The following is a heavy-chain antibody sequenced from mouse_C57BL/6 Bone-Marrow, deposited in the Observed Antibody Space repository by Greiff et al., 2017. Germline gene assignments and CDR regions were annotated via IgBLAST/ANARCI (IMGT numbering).Heavy chain of an antibody. CDR2: ISSGGSYT. D-gene: IGHD1-2*01. J-gene: IGHJ3*01. CDR1: GFTFSSYG. Sequence: VQLKESGGDLVKPGGSLKLSCAASGFTFSSYGMSWVRQTPDKRLEWVATISSGGSYTYYPDSVKGRFTISRDNAKNTLYLQMSSLKSEDTAMYYCARTITRGFAYWGQGTLVTVSA. V-gene: IGHV5-6*01. CDR3: ARTITRGFAY.